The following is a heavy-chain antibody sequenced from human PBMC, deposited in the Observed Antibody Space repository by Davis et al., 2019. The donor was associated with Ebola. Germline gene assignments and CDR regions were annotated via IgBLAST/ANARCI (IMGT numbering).Heavy chain of an antibody. J-gene: IGHJ4*01. Sequence: MPSETLSLTCTVPGGSISSTTYAWGWIRQPPGKGLEWIGSIYDSRSTYYNPSLKTRVTISVDTSKNQFSLKLSSVTAADTAVYYCARQSVTMIVVDDYWGQGTLVTVSS. CDR2: IYDSRST. D-gene: IGHD3-22*01. V-gene: IGHV4-39*01. CDR1: GGSISSTTYA. CDR3: ARQSVTMIVVDDY.